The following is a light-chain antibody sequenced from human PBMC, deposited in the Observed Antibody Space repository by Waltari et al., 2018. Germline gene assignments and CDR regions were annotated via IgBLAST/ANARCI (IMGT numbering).Light chain of an antibody. V-gene: IGKV1-5*03. CDR1: QSILSW. CDR3: QQYSTHYT. CDR2: KAS. J-gene: IGKJ2*01. Sequence: ITCPASQSILSWLAWYQQKPGKAPKLLIYKASNLQSGVPSRFSGSGSGTEFTLTISSLQPDDFATYYCQQYSTHYTFGQGTKVE.